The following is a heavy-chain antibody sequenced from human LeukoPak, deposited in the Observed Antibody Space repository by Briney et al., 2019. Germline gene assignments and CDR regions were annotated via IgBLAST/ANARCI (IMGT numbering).Heavy chain of an antibody. CDR2: IIPIYGTA. CDR3: ASTGYCSSTSCYTQYYYYYMDV. CDR1: GGTFSSYA. Sequence: SVKVSCKASGGTFSSYAISWVRQAPGQGLEWMGRIIPIYGTANYAQKFQGRVTITADESTSTAYMELSSLRSEDTAVYYCASTGYCSSTSCYTQYYYYYMDVWGKGTTVTVSS. V-gene: IGHV1-69*01. J-gene: IGHJ6*03. D-gene: IGHD2-2*02.